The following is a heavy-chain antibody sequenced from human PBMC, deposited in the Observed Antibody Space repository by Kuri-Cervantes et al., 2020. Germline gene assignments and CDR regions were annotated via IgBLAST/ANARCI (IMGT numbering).Heavy chain of an antibody. Sequence: GGSLRLSCAASGFTFSSYAMHWVRQAPGKGLEWVAVISYDGSNKYYADSVKGRFTISRDNSKNTLYLQMNSLRAEDTAVYYCARDPDTAMVNPILDYWGQGTLVTVSS. CDR3: ARDPDTAMVNPILDY. J-gene: IGHJ4*02. CDR2: ISYDGSNK. V-gene: IGHV3-30-3*01. D-gene: IGHD5-18*01. CDR1: GFTFSSYA.